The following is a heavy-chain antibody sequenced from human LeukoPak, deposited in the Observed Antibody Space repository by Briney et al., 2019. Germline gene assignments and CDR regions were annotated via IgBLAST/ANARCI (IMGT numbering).Heavy chain of an antibody. CDR2: ISSTGETS. CDR3: ARVMSGSGSKYFDY. D-gene: IGHD3-10*01. V-gene: IGHV3-64*01. CDR1: GFTFSSFP. Sequence: PRGPLRLSCAASGFTFSSFPMQWVRQVPGKGLEYVSAISSTGETSYYANSVKDRFTISRDNSKNTLHLQMGSLRAEDMAVYYCARVMSGSGSKYFDYWGQGTLVTVSS. J-gene: IGHJ4*02.